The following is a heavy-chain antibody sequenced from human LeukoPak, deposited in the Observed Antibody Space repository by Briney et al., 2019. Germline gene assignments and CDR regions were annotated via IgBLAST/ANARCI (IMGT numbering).Heavy chain of an antibody. CDR3: ARDTLGYCSSTSCSRLGGHYYYYGMDV. D-gene: IGHD2-2*01. CDR1: GYTFTGYY. CDR2: INPSGGST. J-gene: IGHJ6*02. V-gene: IGHV1-46*01. Sequence: GASVKVSCKASGYTFTGYYMHWVRQAPGQGLEWMGIINPSGGSTSYAQKFQGRVTMTRDTSTSTVYMELSSLRSEDTAVYYCARDTLGYCSSTSCSRLGGHYYYYGMDVWGQGTTVTVSS.